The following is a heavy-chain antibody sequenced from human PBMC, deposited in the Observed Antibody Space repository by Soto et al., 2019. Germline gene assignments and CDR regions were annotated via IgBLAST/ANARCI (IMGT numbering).Heavy chain of an antibody. J-gene: IGHJ5*02. D-gene: IGHD3-10*01. CDR3: ANTFFSGSGSYRGWFDP. CDR1: GFTFSIYA. Sequence: LRLSCAASGFTFSIYAMTWVRQAPGKGLEWVSTISNSGGSTYYADSVKGRFTISRDTSKNTLHLQMNSLRVEDTAEYYCANTFFSGSGSYRGWFDPWGQGILVTVSS. CDR2: ISNSGGST. V-gene: IGHV3-23*01.